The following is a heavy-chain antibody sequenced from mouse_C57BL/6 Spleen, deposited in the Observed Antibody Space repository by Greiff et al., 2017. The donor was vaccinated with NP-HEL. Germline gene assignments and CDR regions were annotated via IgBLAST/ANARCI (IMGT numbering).Heavy chain of an antibody. D-gene: IGHD1-1*01. J-gene: IGHJ4*01. V-gene: IGHV5-9-1*02. Sequence: VQLKESGEGLVKPGGSLKLSCAASGFTFSSYAMSWVRQTPEKRLEWVAYISSGGDYIYYADTVKGRFTISIDNARNTLYLQLSSLKSEDSAMYCCKRDRYGSSRLAMDYWGQGTSVTVSS. CDR2: ISSGGDYI. CDR1: GFTFSSYA. CDR3: KRDRYGSSRLAMDY.